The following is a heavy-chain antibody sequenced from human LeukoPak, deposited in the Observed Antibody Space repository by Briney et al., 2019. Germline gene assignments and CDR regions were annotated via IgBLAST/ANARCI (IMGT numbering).Heavy chain of an antibody. Sequence: GASLKVSCKASGYTFTSYYMHWVRKAPGQALEWLAIINPSGGSTSYAQKFQGRVTMTRDTSTSTVYMELSSLRSEDTAVYYCAVDVDTAMAYYFDYWGQGTLVTVSS. CDR1: GYTFTSYY. D-gene: IGHD5-18*01. J-gene: IGHJ4*02. V-gene: IGHV1-46*01. CDR3: AVDVDTAMAYYFDY. CDR2: INPSGGST.